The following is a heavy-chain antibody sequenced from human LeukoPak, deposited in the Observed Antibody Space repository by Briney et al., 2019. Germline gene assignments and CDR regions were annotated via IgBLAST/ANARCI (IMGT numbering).Heavy chain of an antibody. D-gene: IGHD5-24*01. CDR1: GYTFTSYY. CDR3: ARDVEMATIPLDY. CDR2: INPSGGST. Sequence: ASVKVSCKASGYTFTSYYMHWVRQAPGQGLEWMGIINPSGGSTSYAQKFQGRVTMTRDMSTSTAYMELSRLRSDDTAVYYCARDVEMATIPLDYWGQGTLVTVSS. V-gene: IGHV1-46*01. J-gene: IGHJ4*02.